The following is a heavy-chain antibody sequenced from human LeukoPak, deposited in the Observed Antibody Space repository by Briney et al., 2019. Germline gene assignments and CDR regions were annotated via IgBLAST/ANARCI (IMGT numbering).Heavy chain of an antibody. J-gene: IGHJ3*01. Sequence: PGGSLRLSCAASGFTFSNDDMNWVRQAPGKGLEWVSGISGNGRTYYAGSVKGRFTISRDNTKNSLYLQMDSLRAEDTAVYYCARKGNAFDFWGQGTMVTVSS. D-gene: IGHD3-10*01. CDR3: ARKGNAFDF. V-gene: IGHV3-23*01. CDR2: ISGNGRT. CDR1: GFTFSNDD.